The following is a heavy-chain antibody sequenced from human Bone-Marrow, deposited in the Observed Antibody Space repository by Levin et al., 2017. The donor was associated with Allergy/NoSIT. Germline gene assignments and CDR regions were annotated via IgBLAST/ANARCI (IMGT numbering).Heavy chain of an antibody. V-gene: IGHV4-59*01. CDR2: IYYSGST. D-gene: IGHD2-21*02. J-gene: IGHJ4*02. CDR3: ARGVCGGDCDSLFDY. CDR1: GGSISSYY. Sequence: SETLSLTCTVSGGSISSYYWSWIRQPPGKGLEWIGYIYYSGSTNYNPSLKSRVTISVDTSKNQFSLKLSSVTAADTAVYYCARGVCGGDCDSLFDYWGQGTLVTVSS.